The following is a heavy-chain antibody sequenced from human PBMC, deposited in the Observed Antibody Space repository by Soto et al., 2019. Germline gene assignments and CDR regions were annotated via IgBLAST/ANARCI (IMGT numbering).Heavy chain of an antibody. CDR1: GGSISSSSNY. V-gene: IGHV4-39*01. Sequence: SETLSLTCTVSGGSISSSSNYWGWICQPPGKGLEWIGSIYYSGNTYYNPSLKSRVTISVDTSKNQFSLKLSSVTAADTAVYYCARVLFGRGYGFDPWGQGTLVTVSS. J-gene: IGHJ5*02. D-gene: IGHD3-3*01. CDR2: IYYSGNT. CDR3: ARVLFGRGYGFDP.